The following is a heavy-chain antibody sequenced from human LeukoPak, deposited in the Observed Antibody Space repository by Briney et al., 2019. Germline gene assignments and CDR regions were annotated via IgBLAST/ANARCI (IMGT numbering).Heavy chain of an antibody. J-gene: IGHJ4*02. CDR3: AKERVAVAGPYFDY. Sequence: PGGSLRLSCAASGCTFSSYGMYWVHQAPGKGLEWVAFIRYDGSNKYYADSVKGRFTISRENSKNTLYLQMNSLRAEDTAVYYCAKERVAVAGPYFDYWGQGTLVTVSS. CDR2: IRYDGSNK. V-gene: IGHV3-30*02. D-gene: IGHD6-19*01. CDR1: GCTFSSYG.